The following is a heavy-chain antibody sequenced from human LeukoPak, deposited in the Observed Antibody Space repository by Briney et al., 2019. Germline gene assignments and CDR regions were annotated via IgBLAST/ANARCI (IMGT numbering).Heavy chain of an antibody. CDR2: IHPNSGGT. CDR3: ARRAPQGAFDI. V-gene: IGHV1-2*02. J-gene: IGHJ3*02. Sequence: VASVKVSCKASGYTFTSYHMHWVRQAPGHGLEWMGWIHPNSGGTDYAQKFQGRVTMTRDTSISTAYMELSRLRSDDTAVYYCARRAPQGAFDIWAQGTMVTVSS. CDR1: GYTFTSYH.